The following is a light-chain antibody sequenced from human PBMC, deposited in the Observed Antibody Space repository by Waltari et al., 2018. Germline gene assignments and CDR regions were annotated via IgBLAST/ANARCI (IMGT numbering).Light chain of an antibody. CDR3: QQYGNSPPTT. CDR2: GAS. CDR1: QNVASRY. Sequence: EIVLTQSPGTLSLSPGDTATLSCRASQNVASRYLVWYPQKPGQAPRVVLYGASTRATGVPDRFSGSGSGTDFTLTITRLEPEDFAVYFCQQYGNSPPTTFGQGTNLEIK. V-gene: IGKV3-20*01. J-gene: IGKJ2*01.